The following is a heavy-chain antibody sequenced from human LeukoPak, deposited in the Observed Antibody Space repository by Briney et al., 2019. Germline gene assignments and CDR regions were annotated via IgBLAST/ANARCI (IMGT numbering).Heavy chain of an antibody. CDR2: MSTSTSHI. Sequence: GGSLRLSCATSGFTFSTYSMNWVRQAPGKGLEWVSSMSTSTSHIYYADSVKGGFTISRDNAKNSLYLQMNSLRAEDTAVYYCARDGRWPQEDDAFDIWGQGTMVTVSS. D-gene: IGHD5-24*01. CDR3: ARDGRWPQEDDAFDI. J-gene: IGHJ3*02. CDR1: GFTFSTYS. V-gene: IGHV3-21*01.